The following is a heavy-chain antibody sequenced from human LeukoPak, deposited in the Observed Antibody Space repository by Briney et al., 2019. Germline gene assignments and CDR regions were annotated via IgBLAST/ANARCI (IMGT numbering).Heavy chain of an antibody. CDR2: IYPGDSDT. CDR3: ARRTLRSSGYYFDY. J-gene: IGHJ4*02. Sequence: GESLKISCKGSGYTFTNYWIGWVRQMPGKGLEYMGIIYPGDSDTRYSPSFQGQVTISVDKSITTAFLQWSSLKASDTAMYYCARRTLRSSGYYFDYWGQGTLVTVSS. D-gene: IGHD3-22*01. V-gene: IGHV5-51*01. CDR1: GYTFTNYW.